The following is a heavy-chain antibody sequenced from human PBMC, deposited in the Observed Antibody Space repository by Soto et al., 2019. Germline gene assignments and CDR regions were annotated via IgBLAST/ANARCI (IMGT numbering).Heavy chain of an antibody. J-gene: IGHJ5*02. V-gene: IGHV4-34*01. CDR1: GGSVNGYY. CDR3: ATRITVFGLLIPPFDP. Sequence: SETLSLTCAVYGGSVNGYYWNWIRQPPGKGLEWIGEINHTRGTHYNPSLKSRVTMSVDTSKNQFSLRLSSVTAADTAIYYCATRITVFGLLIPPFDPWGQGTQVTVSS. CDR2: INHTRGT. D-gene: IGHD3-3*01.